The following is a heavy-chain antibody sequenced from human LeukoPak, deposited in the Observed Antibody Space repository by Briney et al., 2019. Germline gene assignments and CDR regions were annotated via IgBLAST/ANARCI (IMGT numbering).Heavy chain of an antibody. CDR3: ARVLRYFRRYYYYGMDV. V-gene: IGHV4-34*01. Sequence: SETLSLTCAVYGGSFSGYYWSWLRQPPGKGLEWIGEINHSGSTNYNPSLKSRVTISVDTSKNQFSLKLSSVTAADTAVYYCARVLRYFRRYYYYGMDVWGQGTTVTVSS. CDR2: INHSGST. D-gene: IGHD3-9*01. J-gene: IGHJ6*02. CDR1: GGSFSGYY.